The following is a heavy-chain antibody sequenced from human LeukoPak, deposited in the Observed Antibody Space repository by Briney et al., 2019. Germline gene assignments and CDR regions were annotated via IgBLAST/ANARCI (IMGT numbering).Heavy chain of an antibody. J-gene: IGHJ4*02. CDR3: ARDFPFGDYLDY. D-gene: IGHD3-3*01. Sequence: GGSLRLSCAASGFTFSDYYMSWIRQAPGEGLEWVSYISSSSSYTNYADSVKGRFTISGDNAKNSLYLQMNSLRAEDTAVYYCARDFPFGDYLDYWGQGTLVTVSS. V-gene: IGHV3-11*06. CDR1: GFTFSDYY. CDR2: ISSSSSYT.